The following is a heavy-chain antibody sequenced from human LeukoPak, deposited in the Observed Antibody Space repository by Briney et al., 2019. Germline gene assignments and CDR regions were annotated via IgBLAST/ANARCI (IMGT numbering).Heavy chain of an antibody. Sequence: GGSLRLSCAASGFTFDDYGMSWVRQAPGEGLGWVSGINWNGGSTGYADSVKGRFTISSNTAKNSLYLQMTSLRAEDTALYYCARGDSSGYYYFDYWGQGTLVTVSS. D-gene: IGHD3-22*01. CDR2: INWNGGST. CDR3: ARGDSSGYYYFDY. V-gene: IGHV3-20*04. CDR1: GFTFDDYG. J-gene: IGHJ4*02.